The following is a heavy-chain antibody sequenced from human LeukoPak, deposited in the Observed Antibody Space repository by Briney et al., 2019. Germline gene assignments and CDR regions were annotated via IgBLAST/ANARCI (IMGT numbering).Heavy chain of an antibody. CDR3: ARDFGYF. CDR2: LIISASLI. Sequence: GGSLRLSCAASGFTLSNYKMKWVRQAQVNGLVLVSSLIISASLIYYSDSVKGRFTISRDNAKNSLYLQMNSLRAEYTAVYYCARDFGYFWGQGTLVTVSS. J-gene: IGHJ4*02. CDR1: GFTLSNYK. D-gene: IGHD3-10*01. V-gene: IGHV3-48*03.